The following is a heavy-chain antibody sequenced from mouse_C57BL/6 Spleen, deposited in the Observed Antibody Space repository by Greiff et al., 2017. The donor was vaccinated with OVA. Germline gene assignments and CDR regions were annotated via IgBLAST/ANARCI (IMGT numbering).Heavy chain of an antibody. J-gene: IGHJ2*01. CDR3: TRDLTGYFDY. CDR1: GFTFSSYA. D-gene: IGHD4-1*01. V-gene: IGHV5-9-1*02. CDR2: ISSGGDYI. Sequence: EVKVVESGEGLVKPGGSLKLSCAASGFTFSSYAMSWVRQTPEKRLEWVAYISSGGDYIYYADTVKGRFTISRDNARNTLYLQMSSLKSEDTAMYYCTRDLTGYFDYWGQGTTLTVSS.